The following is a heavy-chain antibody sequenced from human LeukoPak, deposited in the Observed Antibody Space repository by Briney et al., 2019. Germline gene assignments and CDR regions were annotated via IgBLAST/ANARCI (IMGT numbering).Heavy chain of an antibody. V-gene: IGHV4-31*03. Sequence: PSGTLSLTCTVSGGSISSGGYYWGWIRQPPGKGLEWIGYIYYSGSTYYNPSLKSRVTISVDTSKNQFSLKLSSVTAADTAVYYCASGRGYSYGYLENWGQGTLVTVSS. CDR2: IYYSGST. D-gene: IGHD5-18*01. CDR3: ASGRGYSYGYLEN. J-gene: IGHJ4*02. CDR1: GGSISSGGYY.